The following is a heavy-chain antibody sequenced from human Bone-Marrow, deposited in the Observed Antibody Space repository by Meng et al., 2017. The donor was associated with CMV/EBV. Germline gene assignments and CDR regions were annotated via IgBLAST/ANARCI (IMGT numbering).Heavy chain of an antibody. V-gene: IGHV1-18*04. CDR1: GYTFTGYD. CDR2: ISAYNGNT. J-gene: IGHJ5*01. CDR3: ATVIDS. Sequence: ASVKVSCKASGYTFTGYDMHWVRQAPGQGLEWMGWISAYNGNTNYAQKLQGRVTMTTDTSTSPAYMELRSLRSDDTAVYSCATVIDSWGQGTLVTVSS.